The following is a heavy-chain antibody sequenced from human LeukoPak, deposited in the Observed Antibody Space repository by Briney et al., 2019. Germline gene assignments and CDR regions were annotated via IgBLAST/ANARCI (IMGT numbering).Heavy chain of an antibody. CDR1: GSSFPSYW. V-gene: IGHV5-51*01. Sequence: GASLQISCKGSGSSFPSYWIGWVRQLPGKGLEWMGIIYPGDSDTRYSPSFQGQVTISADKSISTAYLQWSSLKASDTAMYYCVRSGSNNGWYNPWGQGTLVTVSS. CDR3: VRSGSNNGWYNP. D-gene: IGHD4-11*01. J-gene: IGHJ5*02. CDR2: IYPGDSDT.